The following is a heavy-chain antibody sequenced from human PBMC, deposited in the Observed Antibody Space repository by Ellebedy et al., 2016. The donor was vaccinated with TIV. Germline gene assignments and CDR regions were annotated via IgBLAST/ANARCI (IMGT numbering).Heavy chain of an antibody. V-gene: IGHV4-59*13. CDR1: GGSISSYY. CDR2: IYYSGST. Sequence: SETLSLXXTVSGGSISSYYWSWIRQPPGKGLEWIGYIYYSGSTNYNPSLKSRVTISVDTSKNQFSLKLSSVTAADTAVYYCARTGYSSGRGAFDIWGQGTMVTVSS. D-gene: IGHD6-25*01. CDR3: ARTGYSSGRGAFDI. J-gene: IGHJ3*02.